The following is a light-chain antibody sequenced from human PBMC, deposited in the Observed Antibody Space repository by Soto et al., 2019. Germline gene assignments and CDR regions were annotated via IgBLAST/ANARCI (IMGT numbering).Light chain of an antibody. V-gene: IGKV3-20*01. CDR2: GAS. CDR1: QSVSSSS. CDR3: QQYGSSPRT. Sequence: EIVLTQSPGALSLSPGESATLSCGASQSVSSSSLAWYQQKPGQAPRLLIYGASTRATGIPDRLSGSGSGTDFTLPISRLEPEEFAVYYCQQYGSSPRTFGQGTKVEI. J-gene: IGKJ1*01.